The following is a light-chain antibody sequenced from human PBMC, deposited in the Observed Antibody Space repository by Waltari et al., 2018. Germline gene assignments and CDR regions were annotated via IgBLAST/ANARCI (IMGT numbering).Light chain of an antibody. CDR3: QQYYSTPLYT. J-gene: IGKJ2*01. Sequence: DIVMTQSPDSLAVSLGERATINCKSSQSLSYSSNNKNYLAWYQQRPGQPPKLLIYWTSTRESGVPDRFSGSGSGIEFTLTISSLQAEDVAVYYCQQYYSTPLYTFGQGTKLEIK. CDR1: QSLSYSSNNKNY. CDR2: WTS. V-gene: IGKV4-1*01.